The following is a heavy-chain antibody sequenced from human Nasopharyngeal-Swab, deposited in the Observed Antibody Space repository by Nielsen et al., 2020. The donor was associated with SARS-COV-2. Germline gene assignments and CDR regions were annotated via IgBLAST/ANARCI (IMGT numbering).Heavy chain of an antibody. Sequence: GESLKISCSASGFTFSTYAMHWVRQAPGKGLEWVAVMSYDGSNKFYAGSVKGRFTISRDNSKNTLYLQMNSLRAEDTAVYYCARDNFGSSSWGQGTLVTVSS. D-gene: IGHD6-13*01. J-gene: IGHJ5*02. V-gene: IGHV3-30-3*01. CDR1: GFTFSTYA. CDR3: ARDNFGSSS. CDR2: MSYDGSNK.